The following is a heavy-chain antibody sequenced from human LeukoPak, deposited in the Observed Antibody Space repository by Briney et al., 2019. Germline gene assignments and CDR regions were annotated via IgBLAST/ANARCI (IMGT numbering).Heavy chain of an antibody. J-gene: IGHJ4*02. CDR2: ISTGSSTI. Sequence: GGSLRLSCAASGFTFSSYSMNWVRRAPGKGLEWVSHISTGSSTIYYADSVKGRFTISRDNSRDTLSVQINSLRAEDTAVYYCAKLQSVVIPAAMLGFDYWGQGILVTVSS. V-gene: IGHV3-48*01. CDR1: GFTFSSYS. CDR3: AKLQSVVIPAAMLGFDY. D-gene: IGHD2-2*01.